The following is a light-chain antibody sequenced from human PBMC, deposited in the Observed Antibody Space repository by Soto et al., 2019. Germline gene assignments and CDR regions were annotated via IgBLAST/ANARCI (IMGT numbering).Light chain of an antibody. Sequence: QSALIQPASVSGSRGQSITISCTGASSDVGGYNYVSWYQQFPGRAPKVMIYEVTNRPSGVSNRFSGSKSGNTASLTISGLQDEADYYCSSYTSSNTLIFGGGTKVTVL. CDR3: SSYTSSNTLI. CDR1: SSDVGGYNY. CDR2: EVT. J-gene: IGLJ2*01. V-gene: IGLV2-14*01.